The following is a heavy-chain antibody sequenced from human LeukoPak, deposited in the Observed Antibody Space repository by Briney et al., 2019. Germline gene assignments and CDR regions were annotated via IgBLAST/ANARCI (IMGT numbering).Heavy chain of an antibody. CDR3: ARKYSGTNPFDY. Sequence: GGSLRLSCSASGFTFNRFYLHWVRQAPGKGLEFVSHISSNGATTYYADSVKGRFTISRDLSKNTLYLQMNSLRAEDTALYYCARKYSGTNPFDYWGQGTLVTVSS. J-gene: IGHJ4*02. D-gene: IGHD1-26*01. CDR2: ISSNGATT. CDR1: GFTFNRFY. V-gene: IGHV3-64*04.